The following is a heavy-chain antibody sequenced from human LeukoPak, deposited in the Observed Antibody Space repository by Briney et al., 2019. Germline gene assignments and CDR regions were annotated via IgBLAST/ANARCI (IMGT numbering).Heavy chain of an antibody. Sequence: PGRSLRLSCAASGFTFSSYAMHWVRQAPGKGLEWVAFISYDVSNQYYADSVRGRFTISRDNSKNTLYLQMNSLRTEDTAMYYCARDGPPCGSGSNWFDPWGQGTLVTVSS. V-gene: IGHV3-30-3*01. CDR1: GFTFSSYA. CDR3: ARDGPPCGSGSNWFDP. J-gene: IGHJ5*02. D-gene: IGHD3-10*01. CDR2: ISYDVSNQ.